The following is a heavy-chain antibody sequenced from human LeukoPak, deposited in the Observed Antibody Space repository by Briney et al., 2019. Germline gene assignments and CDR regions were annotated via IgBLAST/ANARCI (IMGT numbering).Heavy chain of an antibody. CDR3: ARYAVVGAMNWFDP. CDR2: MDPNSGKT. V-gene: IGHV1-8*01. Sequence: GASVKVSCKASGYTFTSYDINWVRQATGQGLEWVGWMDPNSGKTGYAQKFQGRVTMTRDTSIDTAYMELSSLRSDDTAIYYCARYAVVGAMNWFDPWGQGTLVTVSP. CDR1: GYTFTSYD. J-gene: IGHJ5*02. D-gene: IGHD2-15*01.